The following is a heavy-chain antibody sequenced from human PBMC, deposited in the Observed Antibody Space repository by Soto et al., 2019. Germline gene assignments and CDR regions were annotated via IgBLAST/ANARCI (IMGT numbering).Heavy chain of an antibody. CDR3: AKDILEGGSSWGFDY. CDR1: GFTFDDYA. V-gene: IGHV3-9*01. J-gene: IGHJ4*02. D-gene: IGHD6-13*01. CDR2: ISWNSGSI. Sequence: EVQLVESGGGLVQPGRSLRLSCAASGFTFDDYAMHWVRQAPGKGLEWVSGISWNSGSIGYADSVKGRFTISRDNAKNSLYLQMNSLRAEDTALYYCAKDILEGGSSWGFDYWGQGTLVTVSS.